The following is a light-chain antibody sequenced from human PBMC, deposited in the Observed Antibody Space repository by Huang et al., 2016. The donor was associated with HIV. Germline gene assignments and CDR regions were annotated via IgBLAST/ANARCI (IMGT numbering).Light chain of an antibody. CDR2: DAS. CDR1: QSVGSY. CDR3: QQRSNWPPFT. J-gene: IGKJ3*01. Sequence: EIVLTQSPATLSLSPGERATLSGRASQSVGSYLAWYQQKPGQAPRLLIYDASNRATGSPARFRGSGSGTDFTLTISSLEPEDFAVYYCQQRSNWPPFTFGPGTKVDIK. V-gene: IGKV3-11*01.